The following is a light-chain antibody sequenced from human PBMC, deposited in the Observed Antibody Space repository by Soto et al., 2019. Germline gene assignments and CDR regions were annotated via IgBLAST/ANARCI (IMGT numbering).Light chain of an antibody. CDR2: DVS. CDR1: SSDVGGYNY. J-gene: IGLJ2*01. CDR3: SSDTSISKVV. Sequence: QSALTQPASVSGSPGQSITISCTGTSSDVGGYNYVSWYQHHPGKAPKLMIYDVSNRPSGVSNRFSGSKSGNTASLTISGLQAEDEADYYCSSDTSISKVVIGGGTKVTVL. V-gene: IGLV2-14*03.